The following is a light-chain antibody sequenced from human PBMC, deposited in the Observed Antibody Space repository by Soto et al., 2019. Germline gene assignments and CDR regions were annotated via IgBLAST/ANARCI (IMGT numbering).Light chain of an antibody. CDR3: QQYSIYPLT. CDR1: QSISSW. J-gene: IGKJ4*01. V-gene: IGKV1-5*03. Sequence: DIQMTQSPSTLSASVGDRVTITCRASQSISSWLAWYQQKPGEAPKVLIQKASSLESGVPSRFSGSGSGTEFTLTISSLQPDDFATYHCQQYSIYPLTFGGGTKVEIK. CDR2: KAS.